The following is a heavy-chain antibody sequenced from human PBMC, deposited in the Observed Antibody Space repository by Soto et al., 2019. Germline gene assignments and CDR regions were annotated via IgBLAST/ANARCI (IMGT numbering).Heavy chain of an antibody. CDR1: GFTFSSYA. D-gene: IGHD5-18*01. V-gene: IGHV3-23*01. J-gene: IGHJ6*02. Sequence: GSLRLSCAASGFTFSSYAMRWVRQAPGKGLEWASAISGSAGSTYYADSGKGRFTISRDNSKNTPYLQMNSLRAEDKAVYYCAKDQLSSDSYGIDYYYYGMDVWGQGTTVTVSS. CDR2: ISGSAGST. CDR3: AKDQLSSDSYGIDYYYYGMDV.